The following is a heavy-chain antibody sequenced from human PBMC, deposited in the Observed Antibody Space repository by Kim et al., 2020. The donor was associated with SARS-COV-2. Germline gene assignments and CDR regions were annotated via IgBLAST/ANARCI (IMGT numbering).Heavy chain of an antibody. J-gene: IGHJ4*02. CDR2: IYSGGST. Sequence: GGSLRLSCAASGFTVSSNYMSWVRQAPGKGLEWVSVIYSGGSTYYADSVKGRFTISRDNSKNTLYLQMNSLRAEDTAVYYCARVQVRWELLGVAFGCDYWGQGTLVTVSS. CDR1: GFTVSSNY. CDR3: ARVQVRWELLGVAFGCDY. D-gene: IGHD1-26*01. V-gene: IGHV3-53*01.